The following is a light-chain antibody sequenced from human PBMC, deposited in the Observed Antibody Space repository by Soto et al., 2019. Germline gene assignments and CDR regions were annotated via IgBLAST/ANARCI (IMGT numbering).Light chain of an antibody. CDR3: AAWDDSLSGAV. Sequence: QSVLTQPPSAAGTPGQRVTISCSGSGSNIGSHTVSWYQQLPGTAPNLLIYSNDQRPSGVPDRFSGSKSGTSASLAISGLKSEDEADYYCAAWDDSLSGAVLGGGTQLTVL. J-gene: IGLJ7*01. CDR1: GSNIGSHT. V-gene: IGLV1-44*01. CDR2: SND.